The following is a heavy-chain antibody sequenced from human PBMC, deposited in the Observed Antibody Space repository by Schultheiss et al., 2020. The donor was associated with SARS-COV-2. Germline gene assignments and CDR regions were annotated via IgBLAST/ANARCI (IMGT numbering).Heavy chain of an antibody. V-gene: IGHV4-30-2*01. D-gene: IGHD2-21*01. Sequence: SETLSLTCAVSGGSISSGGYSWSWIRQPPGKGLEWIGSINHSGSTNYNPSLKSRVTISVDTSKNQFSLKLSSVTAADTAVYYCARQYCGGDCYYFDYWGQGTLVTVSS. CDR2: INHSGST. J-gene: IGHJ4*02. CDR1: GGSISSGGYS. CDR3: ARQYCGGDCYYFDY.